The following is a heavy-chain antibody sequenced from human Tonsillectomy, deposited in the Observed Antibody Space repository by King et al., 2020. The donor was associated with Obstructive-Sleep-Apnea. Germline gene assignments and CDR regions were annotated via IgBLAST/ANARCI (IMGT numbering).Heavy chain of an antibody. D-gene: IGHD3-22*01. J-gene: IGHJ2*01. CDR3: ARDKVYYDSSGPSRYFDL. V-gene: IGHV3-23*04. Sequence: VQLVESGGGLVQPGGSLRLSCAASGFTFSIHAMSWVRQAPGKGLEWVTASTLSVGSAYYAVAVKGRFTIPRDNSKNTLYVQRNSLRADDTAVYYCARDKVYYDSSGPSRYFDLWGRGTLVTVSS. CDR2: STLSVGSA. CDR1: GFTFSIHA.